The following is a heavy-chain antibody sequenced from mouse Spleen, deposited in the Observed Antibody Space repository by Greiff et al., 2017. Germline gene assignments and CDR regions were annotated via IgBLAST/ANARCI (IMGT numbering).Heavy chain of an antibody. CDR1: GYTFTSYW. J-gene: IGHJ2*01. CDR2: IDPSDSYT. CDR3: ASKDY. Sequence: VQLQQPGAELVRPGTSVKLSCKASGYTFTSYWMHWVKQRPGQGLEWIGVIDPSDSYTNYNQKFKGKATLTVDTSSSTAYMQLSSLTSEDSAVYYCASKDYWGQGTTLTVSS. V-gene: IGHV1-59*01.